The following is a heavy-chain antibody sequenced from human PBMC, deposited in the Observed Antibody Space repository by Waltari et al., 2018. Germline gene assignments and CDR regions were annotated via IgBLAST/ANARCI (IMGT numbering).Heavy chain of an antibody. D-gene: IGHD3-22*01. CDR2: IYPGDSDT. CDR1: GYSFTSYW. V-gene: IGHV5-51*01. Sequence: EVQLVQSGAEVKKPGEALKISCTGPGYSFTSYWIGCVRQMPGKGLEWMGIIYPGDSDTRYSPSFQGQVTISADKSISTAYLQWSSLKASDTAMYYCASTPNYYDSSGYFDYWGQGTLVTVSS. J-gene: IGHJ4*02. CDR3: ASTPNYYDSSGYFDY.